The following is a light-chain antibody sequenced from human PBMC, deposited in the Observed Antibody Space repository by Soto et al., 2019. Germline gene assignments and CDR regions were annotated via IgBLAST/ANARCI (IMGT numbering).Light chain of an antibody. J-gene: IGKJ4*01. CDR3: QQYNNWPLT. CDR2: GAS. CDR1: ESVSND. V-gene: IGKV3-15*01. Sequence: IVLTQSPGTLSLSPGERTTLSCRASESVSNDLAWYQQKPGQSPRLLIYGASTRATGIPARFSGSASGTEFTLTISSLQSEDFAIYYCQQYNNWPLTFGGGTKVDIK.